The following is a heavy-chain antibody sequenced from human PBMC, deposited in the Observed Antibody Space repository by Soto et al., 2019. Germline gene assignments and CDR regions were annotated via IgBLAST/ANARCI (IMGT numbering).Heavy chain of an antibody. CDR2: IYSGGST. Sequence: PGGSLRLSCAASGFTVSSNYMSWGRQAPWKGLEWVSVIYSGGSTYYADSVKGRFTISRDNSKDTLYLQMISLRAGDTSVYYCAREHCSGGSCYDYLGQGTLVNVSS. J-gene: IGHJ4*02. CDR3: AREHCSGGSCYDY. V-gene: IGHV3-66*01. D-gene: IGHD2-15*01. CDR1: GFTVSSNY.